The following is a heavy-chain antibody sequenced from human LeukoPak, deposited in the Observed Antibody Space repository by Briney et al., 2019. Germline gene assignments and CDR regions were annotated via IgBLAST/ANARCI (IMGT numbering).Heavy chain of an antibody. CDR2: INPNSGGT. CDR1: GYTFTGYY. CDR3: ASLGEVLWDYYFDY. Sequence: ASVKVSCKASGYTFTGYYMHSVRQAPGQGLEWMGRINPNSGGTNYAQKFQGRVTMTRDTSISTAYMELSRLRSDDTAVYYCASLGEVLWDYYFDYWGQGTLVTVSS. D-gene: IGHD1-26*01. V-gene: IGHV1-2*06. J-gene: IGHJ4*02.